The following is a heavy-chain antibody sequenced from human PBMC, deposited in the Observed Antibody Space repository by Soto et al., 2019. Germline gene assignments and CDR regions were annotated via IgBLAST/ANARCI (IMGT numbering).Heavy chain of an antibody. Sequence: QITLKESGPPLVKPTQTLTLTCTFSGFSLSSSGVGVGWFRQSPGKALEWLALIYSDDNKRYSPSLKSRLTITKDTSRNQVVLRMTNMDPVDTATYYCAHRLRFTISSLGNWFDPWGQGTLVTVSS. CDR1: GFSLSSSGVG. D-gene: IGHD3-16*01. J-gene: IGHJ5*02. CDR2: IYSDDNK. V-gene: IGHV2-5*02. CDR3: AHRLRFTISSLGNWFDP.